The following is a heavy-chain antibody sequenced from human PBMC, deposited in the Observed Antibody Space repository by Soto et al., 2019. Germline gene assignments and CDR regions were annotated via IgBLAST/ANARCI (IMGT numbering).Heavy chain of an antibody. CDR1: GDSISSNSHY. Sequence: PSETLSLTCTVSGDSISSNSHYWGWIRQPPGKGLERIGEINHSGSTNYNPSLKSRVTISVDTSKNQFSLKLSSVTAADTAVYYCARVKMVFPVPSLITMVRGVITSFDPRGQGTLVTVSS. D-gene: IGHD3-10*01. V-gene: IGHV4-39*07. CDR3: ARVKMVFPVPSLITMVRGVITSFDP. J-gene: IGHJ5*02. CDR2: INHSGST.